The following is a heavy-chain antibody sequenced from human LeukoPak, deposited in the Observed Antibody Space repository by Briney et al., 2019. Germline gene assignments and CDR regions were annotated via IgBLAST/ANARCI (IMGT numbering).Heavy chain of an antibody. Sequence: GVSVRLSCKVSGYTFTGYYLRWVRQAPGKGLECLRCIHPESGGTNYAQKFQGRVTMTRDTSISTAYMELSRLRSDDTAVYYCARAAHYYDSSGYYPNDAFDIWGQGTMVTVSS. D-gene: IGHD3-22*01. CDR3: ARAAHYYDSSGYYPNDAFDI. CDR1: GYTFTGYY. V-gene: IGHV1-2*02. J-gene: IGHJ3*02. CDR2: IHPESGGT.